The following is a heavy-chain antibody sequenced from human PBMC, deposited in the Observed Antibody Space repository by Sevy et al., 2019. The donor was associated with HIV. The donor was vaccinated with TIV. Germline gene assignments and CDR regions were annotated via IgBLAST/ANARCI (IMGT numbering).Heavy chain of an antibody. D-gene: IGHD2-8*01. J-gene: IGHJ4*02. CDR3: AREGCSRPHDY. V-gene: IGHV3-23*01. Sequence: GGSLRLSCAASGFAFHEYSMSWIRQAPGKGLEWVATLSFGCGKINYADSAKGRFIISRDNSKNSFYLQMDNLRVEDTALYYCAREGCSRPHDYWGQGTRVTVSS. CDR1: GFAFHEYS. CDR2: LSFGCGKI.